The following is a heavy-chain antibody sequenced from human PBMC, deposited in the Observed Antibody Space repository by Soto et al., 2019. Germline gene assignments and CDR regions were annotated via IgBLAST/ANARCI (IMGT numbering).Heavy chain of an antibody. V-gene: IGHV3-30*03. D-gene: IGHD6-19*01. Sequence: SLRLSCAASGFTFSSYGMHWVRQAPGKGLEWVAVISYDGSNKYYADSVKGRFTISRDNSKNTLYLQMNSLRAEDTAVYYCARDREWLVSFRFDYWGQGTLVTVSS. J-gene: IGHJ4*02. CDR1: GFTFSSYG. CDR2: ISYDGSNK. CDR3: ARDREWLVSFRFDY.